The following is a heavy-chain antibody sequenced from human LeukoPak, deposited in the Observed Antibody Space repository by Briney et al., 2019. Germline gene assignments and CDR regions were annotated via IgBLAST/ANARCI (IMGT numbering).Heavy chain of an antibody. V-gene: IGHV1-2*02. CDR1: GYTFSGYY. D-gene: IGHD3-10*01. Sequence: ASVKVSCKASGYTFSGYYIFWVRRAPGQGLEWMGWINPNSGGKNYAQEFQGRVTMTRDTSITTAYMELSTLRSDDTAVYYCALIGDHAWFDLWGQGTLVTVSS. CDR2: INPNSGGK. CDR3: ALIGDHAWFDL. J-gene: IGHJ5*02.